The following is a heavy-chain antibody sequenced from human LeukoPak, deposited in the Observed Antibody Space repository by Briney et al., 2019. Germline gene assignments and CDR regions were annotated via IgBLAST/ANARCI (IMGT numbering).Heavy chain of an antibody. V-gene: IGHV4-30-4*01. D-gene: IGHD3-10*02. CDR2: IYYSGST. CDR3: ARTDYYNVFFDY. J-gene: IGHJ4*02. CDR1: GGSVSSGSYY. Sequence: SETLSLTCTVSGGSVSSGSYYWSWIRQPPGKGLEWIGYIYYSGSTYYNPPLKSRFTISVDTSKDQFSLKLSSVTAADTAVYYCARTDYYNVFFDYWGQGTLVTVSS.